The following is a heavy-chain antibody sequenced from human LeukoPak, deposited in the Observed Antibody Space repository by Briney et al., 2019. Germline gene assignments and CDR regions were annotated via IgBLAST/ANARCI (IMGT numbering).Heavy chain of an antibody. CDR1: GGSISSGGYS. CDR3: VREILYCSGGSCYRGPFDN. CDR2: IYHSGST. J-gene: IGHJ4*02. Sequence: SQTLSLTCAVSGGSISSGGYSWSWIRQPPGKGLEWIGYIYHSGSTYYNPSLKSRVTISVDRSKNQFSLKLSSVTAADTAVYYCVREILYCSGGSCYRGPFDNWGQETLVTVSA. D-gene: IGHD2-15*01. V-gene: IGHV4-30-2*01.